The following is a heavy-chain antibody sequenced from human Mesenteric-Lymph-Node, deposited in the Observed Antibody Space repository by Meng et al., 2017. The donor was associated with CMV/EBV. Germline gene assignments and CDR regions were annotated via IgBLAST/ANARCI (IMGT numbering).Heavy chain of an antibody. D-gene: IGHD3-22*01. CDR3: ARDGDYYDSSGYNPFDY. V-gene: IGHV4-39*07. Sequence: QLQLQESGPGLVKHSETLSLTCTVPGGSISSSSYYWGWIRQPPGKGLEWIGSIYYSGSTYYNPSLKSRVTISVDTSKNQFSLKLSSVTAADTAVYYCARDGDYYDSSGYNPFDYWGQGTLVTVSS. J-gene: IGHJ4*02. CDR2: IYYSGST. CDR1: GGSISSSSYY.